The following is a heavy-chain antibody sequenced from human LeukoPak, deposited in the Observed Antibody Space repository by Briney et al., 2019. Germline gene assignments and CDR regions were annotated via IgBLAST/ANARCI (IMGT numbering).Heavy chain of an antibody. V-gene: IGHV4-39*01. J-gene: IGHJ6*03. CDR2: LYDGGTT. CDR3: VGELANKDLHENYFYYYMDV. CDR1: GASISRSTYH. D-gene: IGHD3-10*01. Sequence: SETLSLTCSVSGASISRSTYHWGWIRQPPGKGLEWIGSLYDGGTTYYNSSLKSRVTISPDTSTNQVSLKLRSVTPADTAVYFCVGELANKDLHENYFYYYMDVWGKGTTVIVSS.